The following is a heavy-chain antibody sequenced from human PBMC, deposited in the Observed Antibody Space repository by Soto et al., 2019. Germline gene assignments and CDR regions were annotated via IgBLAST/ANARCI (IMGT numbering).Heavy chain of an antibody. CDR2: MNPNSGNT. Sequence: QVQLVQSGAEVKKPGASVKVSCKASGYTFTSYDINWVRQATGQGLEWMGWMNPNSGNTGNAQKFQGRVTMTRNTTISRAYMERSIVRSEDTAVYYCARVNSSSWRFDYRGHGSWGIVSS. D-gene: IGHD6-13*01. CDR3: ARVNSSSWRFDY. J-gene: IGHJ4*01. V-gene: IGHV1-8*01. CDR1: GYTFTSYD.